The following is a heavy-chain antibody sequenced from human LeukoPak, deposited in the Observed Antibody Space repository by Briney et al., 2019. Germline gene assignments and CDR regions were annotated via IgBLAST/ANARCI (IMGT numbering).Heavy chain of an antibody. CDR3: AREGYDSGAYFAFDI. CDR1: GGSISSGGYS. V-gene: IGHV4-30-4*07. CDR2: TSYSGAT. J-gene: IGHJ3*02. Sequence: SETLSLTCTVSGGSISSGGYSWSWIRQPPGKGLEWLGYTSYSGATYYNPSLESRITISVDTSKNQFSLKLSSVTAADTAVYYCAREGYDSGAYFAFDIWGQGTLVTVSS. D-gene: IGHD3-22*01.